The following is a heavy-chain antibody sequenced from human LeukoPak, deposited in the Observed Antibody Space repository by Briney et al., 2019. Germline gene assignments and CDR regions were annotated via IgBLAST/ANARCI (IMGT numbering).Heavy chain of an antibody. CDR1: GFTFSNYW. CDR2: IAQDGSET. D-gene: IGHD3-22*01. V-gene: IGHV3-7*03. Sequence: PGGSLRLSCAASGFTFSNYWMTWIRQAPGKGLEWVANIAQDGSETYYVDSVKGRFTISRDNAKNSLFLQMNSLRAGDTAVYFCARLWGYLGAETFDYWGQGTLATVSS. CDR3: ARLWGYLGAETFDY. J-gene: IGHJ4*02.